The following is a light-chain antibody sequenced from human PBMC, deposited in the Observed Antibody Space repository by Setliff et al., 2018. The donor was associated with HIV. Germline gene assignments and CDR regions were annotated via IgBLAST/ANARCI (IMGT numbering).Light chain of an antibody. J-gene: IGLJ3*02. CDR1: TGAVTSGYF. CDR3: LLYYGGAWV. CDR2: RIS. V-gene: IGLV7-43*01. Sequence: QAVVTQEPSLTVSPGGTVTLTCASSTGAVTSGYFPNWFQQKPGQAPRALIYRISNKHSWTPARFSGSLLGDKAALTLSGVQPEDEAEYYCLLYYGGAWVFGRGTKVTVL.